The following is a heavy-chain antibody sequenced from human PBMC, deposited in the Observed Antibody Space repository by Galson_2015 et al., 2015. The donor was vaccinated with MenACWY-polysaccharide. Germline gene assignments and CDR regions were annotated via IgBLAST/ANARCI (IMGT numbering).Heavy chain of an antibody. CDR2: VWYDGSHQ. V-gene: IGHV3-33*01. CDR1: GFTFRSHG. J-gene: IGHJ6*03. D-gene: IGHD1-1*01. Sequence: SLRLSCAASGFTFRSHGMHWVRQAPGKGLEWVAVVWYDGSHQKCSDSVRGRFTVSKDNSKNTLYLQMNSLRAEDTAVYYCARDRDWTTLRYMDVWGTGTTVTVSS. CDR3: ARDRDWTTLRYMDV.